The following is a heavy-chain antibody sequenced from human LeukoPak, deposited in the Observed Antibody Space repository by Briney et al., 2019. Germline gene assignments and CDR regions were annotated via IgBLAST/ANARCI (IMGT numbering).Heavy chain of an antibody. V-gene: IGHV4-59*01. Sequence: PSETLSLTCTVSGGSISSYYWSWIRQPPGKGLEWMGYIYYSGSTNYNPSLKSRVTISVDTSKNQFSLKLSSVTAEDTAVYYCARDNSVRDEAWWFNPWGQGTLVTVSS. D-gene: IGHD5-24*01. CDR1: GGSISSYY. CDR2: IYYSGST. J-gene: IGHJ5*02. CDR3: ARDNSVRDEAWWFNP.